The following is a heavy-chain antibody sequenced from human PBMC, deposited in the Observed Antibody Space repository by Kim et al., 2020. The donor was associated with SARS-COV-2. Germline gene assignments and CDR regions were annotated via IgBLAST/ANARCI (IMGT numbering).Heavy chain of an antibody. V-gene: IGHV4-59*01. CDR1: GGSISSYY. CDR3: ARDAVGGSSGWYLIDY. D-gene: IGHD6-19*01. J-gene: IGHJ4*02. CDR2: IYYSGST. Sequence: SETLSLTCTVSGGSISSYYWSWIRQPPGKGLEWIGYIYYSGSTNYNPSLKSRVTISVDTSKNQFSLKLSSVTAADTAVYYCARDAVGGSSGWYLIDYWGQGTLVTVSS.